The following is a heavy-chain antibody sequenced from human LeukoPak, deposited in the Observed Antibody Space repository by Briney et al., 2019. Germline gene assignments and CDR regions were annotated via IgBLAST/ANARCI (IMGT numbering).Heavy chain of an antibody. CDR2: INPSGGST. D-gene: IGHD3-16*01. CDR3: ARDSRGKLDY. V-gene: IGHV1-46*01. Sequence: WASVKVSCKASGYTFTSYYMHWVRQAPGQGLEWMGIINPSGGSTNYAQKLQDRVTMTRDTSTSTVYMELSSLRSDDTAVYYCARDSRGKLDYWGQGTLVTVSS. J-gene: IGHJ4*02. CDR1: GYTFTSYY.